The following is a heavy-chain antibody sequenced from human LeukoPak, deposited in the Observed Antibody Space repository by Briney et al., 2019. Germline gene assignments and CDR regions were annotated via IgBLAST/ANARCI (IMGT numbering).Heavy chain of an antibody. V-gene: IGHV3-33*01. CDR1: GFTFSSYG. CDR3: ARDNSDYGSCMDV. J-gene: IGHJ6*02. Sequence: QPGGSLRLSCAASGFTFSSYGMHWVRQAPGKGLEWVAVIWYDGSNKYYADSVKGRFTISRDNSKNTLYLQMNSLRAEDTAVYYCARDNSDYGSCMDVWGQGTTVTVSS. CDR2: IWYDGSNK. D-gene: IGHD3-10*01.